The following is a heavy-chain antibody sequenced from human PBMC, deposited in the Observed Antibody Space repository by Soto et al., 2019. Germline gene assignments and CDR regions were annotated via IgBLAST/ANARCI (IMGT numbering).Heavy chain of an antibody. D-gene: IGHD3-9*01. V-gene: IGHV4-61*01. CDR3: ARGRNGLVLY. Sequence: PSETLSLTFPVSVGSVSSGHFYWSWIRQPPGKGLELIGFIYYSGSTDYNPSLKSLVTISVDTSKNQFSLQLSSVTAADTAVYYCARGRNGLVLYWCQGTLVTVS. CDR2: IYYSGST. J-gene: IGHJ4*02. CDR1: VGSVSSGHFY.